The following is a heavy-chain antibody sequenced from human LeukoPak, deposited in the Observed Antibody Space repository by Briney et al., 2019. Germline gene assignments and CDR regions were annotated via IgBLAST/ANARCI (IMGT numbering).Heavy chain of an antibody. CDR3: ARDPDLSGYSFFDS. V-gene: IGHV3-74*01. Sequence: GGSLRLSCAASGFTLRSYWMHWVRQAPGKGLVWVSRINGDGSRTAYADFVKGRLTISRDNAKNTLHLQMNSLRAEDTAVYYCARDPDLSGYSFFDSWGQGTLVTVSS. CDR2: INGDGSRT. CDR1: GFTLRSYW. D-gene: IGHD3-22*01. J-gene: IGHJ4*02.